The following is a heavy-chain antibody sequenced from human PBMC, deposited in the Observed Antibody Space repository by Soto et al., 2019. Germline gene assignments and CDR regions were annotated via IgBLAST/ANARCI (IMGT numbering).Heavy chain of an antibody. J-gene: IGHJ4*02. CDR1: GFTFSSYG. Sequence: QVQLVESGGGVVQPGRSLRLSCAASGFTFSSYGMHWVRQAPGKGLEWVAVIWYDGSNKYYADSVKGRFTIPRDNSKNTLYLQMNSLRAEDTAVYYCARARGYSYGYFDYWGQGTLVTVSS. CDR2: IWYDGSNK. CDR3: ARARGYSYGYFDY. V-gene: IGHV3-33*01. D-gene: IGHD5-18*01.